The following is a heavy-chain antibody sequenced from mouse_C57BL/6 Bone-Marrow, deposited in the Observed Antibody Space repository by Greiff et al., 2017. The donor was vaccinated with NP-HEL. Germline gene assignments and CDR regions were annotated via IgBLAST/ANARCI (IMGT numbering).Heavy chain of an antibody. D-gene: IGHD2-4*01. Sequence: EVQLQQSGAELVRPGASVKLSCTASGFNIKDDYMHWVKQRPEQGLEWIGWIDPENGDTEYASKFQGKATITADTSSNTAYLQLSSLTSEDTAVYYCTSTMITRAMDYWGQGTSVTVSS. CDR3: TSTMITRAMDY. CDR1: GFNIKDDY. V-gene: IGHV14-4*01. CDR2: IDPENGDT. J-gene: IGHJ4*01.